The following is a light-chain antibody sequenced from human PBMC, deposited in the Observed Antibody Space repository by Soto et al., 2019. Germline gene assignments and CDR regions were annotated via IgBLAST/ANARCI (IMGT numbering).Light chain of an antibody. V-gene: IGKV1-39*01. Sequence: DIQMTQFPSSLSASVGDRVTITCRAGQNISAYLNWYQQKPGKAPTLLIYSSSSLQGGVPSMFSGSGSGTDFTLTISSLQPEDFSTYYCQQSYGNPRTFGQGTKLEIK. CDR3: QQSYGNPRT. CDR2: SSS. J-gene: IGKJ2*01. CDR1: QNISAY.